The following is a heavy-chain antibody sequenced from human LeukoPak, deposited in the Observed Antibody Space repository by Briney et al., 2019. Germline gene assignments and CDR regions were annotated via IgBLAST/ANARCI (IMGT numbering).Heavy chain of an antibody. J-gene: IGHJ3*02. CDR2: IKSKTDGGTT. V-gene: IGHV3-15*01. CDR1: GFTFSNAW. CDR3: TTDGTKEYQLLQAAFDI. Sequence: PGGSLRLSCAASGFTFSNAWMSWVRQAPGKGLEWVGRIKSKTDGGTTDYAAPVKGRFTISRDDSKNTLYLQMNSLKTEDTAVYYCTTDGTKEYQLLQAAFDIWGQGTMVTVSS. D-gene: IGHD2-2*01.